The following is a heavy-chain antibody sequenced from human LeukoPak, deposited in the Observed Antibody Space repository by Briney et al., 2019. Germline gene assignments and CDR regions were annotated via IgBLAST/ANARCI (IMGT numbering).Heavy chain of an antibody. V-gene: IGHV4-34*04. D-gene: IGHD3-10*01. CDR1: GGSFSGYY. J-gene: IGHJ6*03. CDR2: INHRGST. Sequence: PSETLSLTCAVYGGSFSGYYWSWIREPPGKGLEWLGEINHRGSTHNNPSLTSRDTISVYTSKNLFSLKLSSVTAADTAVYYCARGNYYGSGISIYYYYYMDVWGKGTTVTISS. CDR3: ARGNYYGSGISIYYYYYMDV.